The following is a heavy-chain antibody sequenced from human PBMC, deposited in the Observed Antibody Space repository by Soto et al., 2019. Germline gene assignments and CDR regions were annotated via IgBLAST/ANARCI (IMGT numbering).Heavy chain of an antibody. CDR3: ARARYCSGGSCYSYYMDV. V-gene: IGHV3-33*01. CDR2: IWYDGSNK. J-gene: IGHJ6*03. Sequence: GGSLRLSCAASGFTFISYGMHWVRQAPGKGLEWVAVIWYDGSNKYYADSVKGRFTISRDNSKNTLYLQMNSLRAEDTAVYYCARARYCSGGSCYSYYMDVWGKGTTVTVSS. CDR1: GFTFISYG. D-gene: IGHD2-15*01.